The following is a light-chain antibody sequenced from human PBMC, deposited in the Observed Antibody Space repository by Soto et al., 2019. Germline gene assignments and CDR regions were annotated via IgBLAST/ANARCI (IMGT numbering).Light chain of an antibody. CDR1: QSISVW. CDR3: QQYENLPIT. Sequence: DIQMTQSPSTLSASVGDRVTITFRASQSISVWLAWYQQKAGKAPNLLIYKASRLESGVPSRFSGSGSETEFTLTISSLQSEDIATYYCQQYENLPITFGQGTRLEIK. CDR2: KAS. J-gene: IGKJ5*01. V-gene: IGKV1-5*03.